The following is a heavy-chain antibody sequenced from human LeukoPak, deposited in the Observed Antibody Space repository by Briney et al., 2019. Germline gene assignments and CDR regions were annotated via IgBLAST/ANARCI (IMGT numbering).Heavy chain of an antibody. CDR1: GFSFSKYG. CDR3: APSSPPGHLDY. Sequence: GGSLRLSCAASGFSFSKYGMHWVRQAPGKGLEWVAFIRDDGSSKYYRDSVKGRFTVSRDNSKNTLYLQINGPRPDDTAPYYCAPSSPPGHLDYWGQGTLVTVSS. CDR2: IRDDGSSK. V-gene: IGHV3-30*02. J-gene: IGHJ4*02.